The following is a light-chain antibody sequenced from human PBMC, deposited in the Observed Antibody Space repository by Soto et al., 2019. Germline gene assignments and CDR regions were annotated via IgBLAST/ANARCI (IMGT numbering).Light chain of an antibody. J-gene: IGKJ1*01. Sequence: DIQMTQSPSTLPASGGDRVTITCRASQRISCWLAWYQQKPGKAPKLLIYKASSLESEVPSRFSGSGSGTEFTLTISSLQPDDFATYYCQQYNSYSRTFGQGTKVEIK. CDR1: QRISCW. CDR2: KAS. V-gene: IGKV1-5*03. CDR3: QQYNSYSRT.